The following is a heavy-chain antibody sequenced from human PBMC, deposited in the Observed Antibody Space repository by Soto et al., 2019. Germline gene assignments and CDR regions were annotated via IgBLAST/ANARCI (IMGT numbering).Heavy chain of an antibody. CDR1: GFTFTSSA. CDR2: IVVGSGNT. V-gene: IGHV1-58*01. D-gene: IGHD3-22*01. J-gene: IGHJ6*02. Sequence: SVKGSCRASGFTFTSSAVQWVRQARGRRLEWIGWIVVGSGNTNYAQKFQERVTITRDMSTSTAYMELSSLRSEGTAVYYCAADLGVTMIVVVHTGMDVSGQRHTLT. CDR3: AADLGVTMIVVVHTGMDV.